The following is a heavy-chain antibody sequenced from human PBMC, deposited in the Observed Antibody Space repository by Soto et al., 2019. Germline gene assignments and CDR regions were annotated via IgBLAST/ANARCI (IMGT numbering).Heavy chain of an antibody. CDR3: AKDSSGYSSGPFDY. J-gene: IGHJ4*02. CDR1: GFTFDDYA. D-gene: IGHD6-19*01. Sequence: EVQLVESGGGLVQPGRSLRLSCVASGFTFDDYAMHWVRQAPGKGLEWVSGISWNSGSRGYADSLEGRFTISRDNAKNSRYLLMISLRAEDTAFYYCAKDSSGYSSGPFDYWGQGTLVTVSS. V-gene: IGHV3-9*01. CDR2: ISWNSGSR.